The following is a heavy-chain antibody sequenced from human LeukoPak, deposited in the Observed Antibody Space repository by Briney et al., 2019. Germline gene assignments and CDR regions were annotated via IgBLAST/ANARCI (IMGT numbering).Heavy chain of an antibody. Sequence: GALRLSCAASGFTSSTAWMSWVRQAPGTGLEWVATIKPDGSEKFYADSVKGRFTISRDSAKNSLYLQMNSLRAEDTAVYYCARDIGDFWGQGTLVTVSS. D-gene: IGHD1-26*01. CDR2: IKPDGSEK. CDR1: GFTSSTAW. CDR3: ARDIGDF. J-gene: IGHJ4*02. V-gene: IGHV3-7*03.